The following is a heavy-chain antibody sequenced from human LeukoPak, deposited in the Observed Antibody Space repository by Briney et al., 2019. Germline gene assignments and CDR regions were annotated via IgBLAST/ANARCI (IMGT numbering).Heavy chain of an antibody. J-gene: IGHJ4*02. V-gene: IGHV3-21*01. Sequence: GGSLRLSCAASGFTFSSYSMNWVRQAPGKGLEWVSSISSSSSYIYYADSVRGRFTISRDNAKNSLYLQMNSLRAEDTAVYYCAKDRGYGSGSYLVNNWGQGTLATASS. CDR1: GFTFSSYS. CDR2: ISSSSSYI. D-gene: IGHD3-10*01. CDR3: AKDRGYGSGSYLVNN.